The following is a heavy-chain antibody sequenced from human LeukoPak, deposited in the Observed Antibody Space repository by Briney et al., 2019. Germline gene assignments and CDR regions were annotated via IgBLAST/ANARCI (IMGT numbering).Heavy chain of an antibody. D-gene: IGHD6-19*01. CDR1: GGSFSGYY. CDR3: ATVASGWYPDY. J-gene: IGHJ4*02. Sequence: PSETLSLTCAVYGGSFSGYYWSWIRQPPGKGLEWIGEINHSGSTNYNSSLNSRVTISLDTSQNQFSLKLNSVTAPDTAVYYCATVASGWYPDYWGQGALVTVAS. V-gene: IGHV4-34*01. CDR2: INHSGST.